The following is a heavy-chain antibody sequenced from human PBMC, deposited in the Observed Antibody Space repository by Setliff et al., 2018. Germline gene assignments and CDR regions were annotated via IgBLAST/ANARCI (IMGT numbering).Heavy chain of an antibody. D-gene: IGHD2-8*02. CDR1: GFTFTDYG. J-gene: IGHJ4*02. V-gene: IGHV1-18*01. CDR3: ARMSTSGPHYDY. CDR2: INNYNFNT. Sequence: ASVKVSCKSSGFTFTDYGITWVRQVPGQGLEWMGWINNYNFNTQYAQKFQGRVTVTTDTSTTTAYMELSSLRSDDTAVYYCARMSTSGPHYDYWGQGTLVTVSS.